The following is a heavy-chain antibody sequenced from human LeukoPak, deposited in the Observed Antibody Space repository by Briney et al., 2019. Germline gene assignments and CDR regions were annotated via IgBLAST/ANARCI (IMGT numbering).Heavy chain of an antibody. J-gene: IGHJ4*02. V-gene: IGHV5-51*01. CDR1: GYSFTSYW. CDR3: ARAGSPYYYDSSGYSPDY. CDR2: IYPGDSDT. D-gene: IGHD3-22*01. Sequence: GESLKISCKGSGYSFTSYWIGWVRQMPGKGLEWRGIIYPGDSDTRYSPSFQGQVTISADKSISTAYLQWSSLKVSDTAMYYCARAGSPYYYDSSGYSPDYWGQGTLVTVSS.